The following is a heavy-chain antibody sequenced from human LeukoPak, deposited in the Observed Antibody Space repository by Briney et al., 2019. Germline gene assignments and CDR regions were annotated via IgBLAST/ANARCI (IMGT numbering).Heavy chain of an antibody. CDR3: ARGGSYLSAFDI. CDR1: GGSLSFYY. D-gene: IGHD3-10*01. J-gene: IGHJ3*02. CDR2: ISQNGDS. Sequence: PSETLSLTCGVSGGSLSFYYWSWIRHSPGKGLAWIAEISQNGDSNYNMSLKSRVTISLDKSKNQVSLKLNSVTAADTAVYYCARGGSYLSAFDIWGQGTMVTVSS. V-gene: IGHV4-34*01.